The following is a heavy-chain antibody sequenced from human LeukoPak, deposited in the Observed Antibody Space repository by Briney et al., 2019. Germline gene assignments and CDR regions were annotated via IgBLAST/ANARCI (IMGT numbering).Heavy chain of an antibody. V-gene: IGHV1-46*01. D-gene: IGHD6-13*01. Sequence: ASVTVSCKASGYTLTSYYMHWVRQAPGQGLEWMGIINPTVGDTIYAQKFQGRVTMTRDMSTSTVYMELSSLRSDDTAVYYCARYGFSSSWQGGWHAFDIWGQGTMVTLSS. CDR2: INPTVGDT. CDR3: ARYGFSSSWQGGWHAFDI. J-gene: IGHJ3*02. CDR1: GYTLTSYY.